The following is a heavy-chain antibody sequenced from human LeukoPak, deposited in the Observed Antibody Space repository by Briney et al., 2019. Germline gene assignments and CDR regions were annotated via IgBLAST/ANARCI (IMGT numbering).Heavy chain of an antibody. CDR1: GYSISSGYY. V-gene: IGHV4-38-2*01. CDR2: IYHGGST. D-gene: IGHD5-12*01. Sequence: PSETLSLTCAVSGYSISSGYYWGWIRQPPGRGLEWIGTIYHGGSTYYNPSLTSRVTISVDTSKNQLSPKLTSVTAADTAVYYCARYSRNGVDEIGFWGQGTLVIVSS. J-gene: IGHJ4*02. CDR3: ARYSRNGVDEIGF.